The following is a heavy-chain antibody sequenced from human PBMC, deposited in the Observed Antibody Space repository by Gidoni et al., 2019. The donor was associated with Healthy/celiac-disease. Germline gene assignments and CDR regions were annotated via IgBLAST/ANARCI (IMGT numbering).Heavy chain of an antibody. V-gene: IGHV3-30*18. CDR2: ISYDGSNK. J-gene: IGHJ4*02. CDR1: GFTFSSYG. CDR3: AKDFGYGYYFDY. Sequence: QVQLVASGGGVVQPGRSLRLSCAASGFTFSSYGLHWVRQAPGKGLEGVAVISYDGSNKYYADSVKGRFTISRDNSKNTLYLQMNSLRAEDTAVYYCAKDFGYGYYFDYWGQGTLVTVSS. D-gene: IGHD3-22*01.